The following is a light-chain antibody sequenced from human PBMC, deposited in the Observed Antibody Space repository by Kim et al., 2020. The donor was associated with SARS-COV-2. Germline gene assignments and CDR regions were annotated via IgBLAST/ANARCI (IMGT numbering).Light chain of an antibody. J-gene: IGLJ1*01. CDR2: RNK. CDR3: AAWDDSLYV. V-gene: IGLV1-47*01. CDR1: NSNIESKY. Sequence: PVLRCTSSWCGSNSNIESKYEYRYKRLPGTAPKLLIYRNKRRPSWVPDRFSGSKSGTSASLAISELRSEDDADYYCAAWDDSLYVFGTGTKVTVL.